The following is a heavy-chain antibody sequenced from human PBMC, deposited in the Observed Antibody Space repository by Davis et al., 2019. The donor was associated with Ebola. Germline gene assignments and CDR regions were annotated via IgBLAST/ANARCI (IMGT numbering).Heavy chain of an antibody. CDR3: ARVQVGVLD. CDR2: INHSGNT. J-gene: IGHJ4*02. V-gene: IGHV4-38-2*02. D-gene: IGHD3-22*01. CDR1: GYSISSGFF. Sequence: MPSETLSLTCTVSGYSISSGFFWSWIRQPPGKWLEWIGEINHSGNTHYNPSLKSRVAISVDASKNQFSLKLSSVTAADTAMYYCARVQVGVLDWGQGNLVTVSS.